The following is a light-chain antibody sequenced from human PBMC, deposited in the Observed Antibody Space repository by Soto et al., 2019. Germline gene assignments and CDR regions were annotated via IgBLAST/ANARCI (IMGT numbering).Light chain of an antibody. J-gene: IGLJ1*01. Sequence: QSVLTQPPSVSEAPGQRVTISCTGSSSNIGAGYEAHWYQQVPGTAPKLLIYENNIRPSGVPDRFSGSKSGTSASLAITGLQAEVEAEYYCQSYDSSLSGYVFGTGTQLTVL. CDR2: ENN. V-gene: IGLV1-40*01. CDR3: QSYDSSLSGYV. CDR1: SSNIGAGYE.